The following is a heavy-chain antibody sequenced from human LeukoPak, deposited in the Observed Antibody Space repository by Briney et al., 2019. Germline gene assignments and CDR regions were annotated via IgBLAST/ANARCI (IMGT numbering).Heavy chain of an antibody. CDR1: GFTFSSCA. V-gene: IGHV3-23*01. Sequence: GGSLRLSCAASGFTFSSCAMSWARQAPGKGLEWVSSISGSGGSTYYADSVKGRFTISRDNSKNTLYLQMNSLRAEDTAIYYCAKDPQLWSFDYWGQGTLVTVSS. D-gene: IGHD3-10*01. J-gene: IGHJ4*02. CDR3: AKDPQLWSFDY. CDR2: ISGSGGST.